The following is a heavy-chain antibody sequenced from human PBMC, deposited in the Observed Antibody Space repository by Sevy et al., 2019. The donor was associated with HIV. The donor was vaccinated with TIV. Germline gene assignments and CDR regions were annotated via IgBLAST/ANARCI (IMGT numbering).Heavy chain of an antibody. Sequence: ASVKVSCKASGYTFTSYGISWVRQAPGQGLEWMGWISAYNGNTNYAQKLQGRVTMTTDTSTSTAYMELRSLRSDDTAVYYCARTRNCSSTSCPPHWFDPWGQGTLVTVSS. J-gene: IGHJ5*02. CDR2: ISAYNGNT. CDR3: ARTRNCSSTSCPPHWFDP. D-gene: IGHD2-2*01. V-gene: IGHV1-18*01. CDR1: GYTFTSYG.